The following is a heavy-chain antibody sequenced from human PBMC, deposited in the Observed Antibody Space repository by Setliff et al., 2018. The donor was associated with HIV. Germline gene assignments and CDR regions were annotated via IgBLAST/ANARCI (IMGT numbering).Heavy chain of an antibody. CDR3: ARGKGVGGVIITGGLDV. Sequence: ASVKVSCKASGYTFINFGITWVRQAPGQGLEWVGYISGYNGNTKYAQNVQGRVTMTRDTSISTAYMELSSLTSEDTAVYYCARGKGVGGVIITGGLDVWGKGTTVTVSS. CDR2: ISGYNGNT. CDR1: GYTFINFG. V-gene: IGHV1-18*04. J-gene: IGHJ6*04. D-gene: IGHD3-10*01.